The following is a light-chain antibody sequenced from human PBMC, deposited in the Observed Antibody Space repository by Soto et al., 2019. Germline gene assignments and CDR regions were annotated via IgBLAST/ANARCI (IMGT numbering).Light chain of an antibody. Sequence: EIVMTQSPDTLYLSPGEGATLSCRASQRVNSSYLAWYQQKPAQAPRLLISGASDRATGVPARVSGSGSGTDFTLTIRRLEPEDFAVYYCQQYVNSPVTFGQGTKLQIK. J-gene: IGKJ2*01. CDR1: QRVNSSY. CDR3: QQYVNSPVT. V-gene: IGKV3-20*01. CDR2: GAS.